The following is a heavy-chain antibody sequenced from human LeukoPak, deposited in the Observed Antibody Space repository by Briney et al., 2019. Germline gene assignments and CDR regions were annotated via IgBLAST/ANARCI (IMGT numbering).Heavy chain of an antibody. J-gene: IGHJ6*02. CDR2: FDPEDGET. CDR1: GYTLTELS. Sequence: SVKVSCKVSGYTLTELSMHWVRQAPGKGLEWMGGFDPEDGETIYAQKFQGRVTMTEDTSTDTAYMELSSLRSEDTAVYYCATSVQWLVAAYYYYGMDVWGQGTTVTVSS. CDR3: ATSVQWLVAAYYYYGMDV. V-gene: IGHV1-24*01. D-gene: IGHD6-19*01.